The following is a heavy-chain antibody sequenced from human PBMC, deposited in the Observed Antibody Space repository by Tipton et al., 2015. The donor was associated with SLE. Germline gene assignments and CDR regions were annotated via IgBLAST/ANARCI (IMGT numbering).Heavy chain of an antibody. CDR1: GGSISSNTYY. CDR2: LYYSGST. J-gene: IGHJ5*02. Sequence: TLSLTCTVSGGSISSNTYYWGWIRQPPGKGLEWIGSLYYSGSTYYNPSLKSRVTISVDTSKNQFSLKLSSVTAADTAVYYCARRVAARGWFDPWGQGTLVTVSS. D-gene: IGHD6-6*01. CDR3: ARRVAARGWFDP. V-gene: IGHV4-39*01.